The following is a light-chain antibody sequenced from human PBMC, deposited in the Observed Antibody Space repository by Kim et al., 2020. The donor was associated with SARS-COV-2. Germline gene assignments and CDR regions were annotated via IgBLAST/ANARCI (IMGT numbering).Light chain of an antibody. J-gene: IGKJ4*01. CDR1: QSLVASDGNTY. V-gene: IGKV2-30*01. CDR2: KVS. Sequence: DVVMAQSPLSLPVTLGQPASISCRSSQSLVASDGNTYLEWFQQRPGQSPRRLIYKVSNRDSGVPDRFSGSGSGTDFTLKISRVEADDIGIYYCLQYTHWPHTFGGGTKVDIK. CDR3: LQYTHWPHT.